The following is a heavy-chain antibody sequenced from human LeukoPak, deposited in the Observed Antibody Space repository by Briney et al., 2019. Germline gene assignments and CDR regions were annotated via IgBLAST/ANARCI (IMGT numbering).Heavy chain of an antibody. CDR3: ARDSGSYRYFDY. CDR1: GLTFSDSG. V-gene: IGHV3-7*05. D-gene: IGHD1-26*01. J-gene: IGHJ4*02. CDR2: IRQDGGEK. Sequence: GRSLRLSCIASGLTFSDSGMSWVRQAPGKGLEWVANIRQDGGEKYYVDSVEGRFTISRDNAKNSLYLQMNSLRAEDTAVYYCARDSGSYRYFDYWGQGTLVTVSS.